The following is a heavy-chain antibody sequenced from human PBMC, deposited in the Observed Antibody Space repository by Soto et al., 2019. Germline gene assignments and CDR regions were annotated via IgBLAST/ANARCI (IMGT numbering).Heavy chain of an antibody. D-gene: IGHD2-15*01. CDR2: ISYDGSNK. V-gene: IGHV3-30*18. CDR1: GLTFSNYD. CDR3: AKAAATYYCSGGYCYNYYFDS. J-gene: IGHJ4*02. Sequence: QVQLVESGGGVIQPGSSRSPPFAASGLTFSNYDMPWVGQAPAKGLDWVAVISYDGSNKYYADSVRGRFTISRDNSKNTLYLQMNSLRADDTAVYYCAKAAATYYCSGGYCYNYYFDSWGQGTLVTVSS.